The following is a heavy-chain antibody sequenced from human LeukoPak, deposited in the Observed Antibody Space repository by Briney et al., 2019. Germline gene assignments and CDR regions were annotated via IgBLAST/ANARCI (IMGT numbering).Heavy chain of an antibody. J-gene: IGHJ4*02. Sequence: SETLSLTCTVSGGSISSYYWTWIRQPPGKGLEWIGYIYYSGSTNYNPSLKSRVTISLDTSKNQFSLKLSSVTAADTAVYYCAREGVGARPFDYWGQGTLVTVSS. CDR1: GGSISSYY. D-gene: IGHD1-26*01. CDR3: AREGVGARPFDY. CDR2: IYYSGST. V-gene: IGHV4-59*01.